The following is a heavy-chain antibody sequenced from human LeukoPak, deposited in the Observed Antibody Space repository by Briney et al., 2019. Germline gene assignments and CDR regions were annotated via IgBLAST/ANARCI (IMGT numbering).Heavy chain of an antibody. Sequence: GSLRFSCAASGFTFSSFWMNWVRQAPGKGLEWVANIKPDGSEKYFVDSVKGRFTISRDNAKNSLFLQMNSLRAEDTAVYYCAREGDTPVITYAYWGQGTLVTVSS. J-gene: IGHJ4*02. CDR1: GFTFSSFW. CDR3: AREGDTPVITYAY. D-gene: IGHD5-18*01. V-gene: IGHV3-7*01. CDR2: IKPDGSEK.